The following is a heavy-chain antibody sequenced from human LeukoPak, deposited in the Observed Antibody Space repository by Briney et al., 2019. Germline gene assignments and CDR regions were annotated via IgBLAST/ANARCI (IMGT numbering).Heavy chain of an antibody. Sequence: PGGSLRLSCAASGFTFSSYGMHWVRQAPGKGLEWVAVISYDGSNKYYADSVKGRFTISRDNSKNTLYLQMNSLRAEDTAVYYCAKDWTTVTTSFGYWGQGTLVTVSS. J-gene: IGHJ4*02. D-gene: IGHD4-17*01. V-gene: IGHV3-30*18. CDR3: AKDWTTVTTSFGY. CDR2: ISYDGSNK. CDR1: GFTFSSYG.